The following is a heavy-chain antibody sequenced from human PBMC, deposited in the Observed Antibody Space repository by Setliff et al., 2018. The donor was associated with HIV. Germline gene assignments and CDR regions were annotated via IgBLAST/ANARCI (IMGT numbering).Heavy chain of an antibody. Sequence: PSETLSLTCTVSGGSISSYYWSVFRQPPGKGLEWIGYIYYSGSSNYNPSLKSRVTISVDMSNTQIFLSLTSVTAADTAVYYCAREATYYYDGSGYYYFDYWGRGTLVTVS. V-gene: IGHV4-59*01. CDR3: AREATYYYDGSGYYYFDY. CDR2: IYYSGSS. J-gene: IGHJ4*02. CDR1: GGSISSYY. D-gene: IGHD3-22*01.